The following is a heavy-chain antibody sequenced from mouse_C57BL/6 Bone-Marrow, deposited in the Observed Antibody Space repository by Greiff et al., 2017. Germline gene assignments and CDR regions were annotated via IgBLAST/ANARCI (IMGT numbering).Heavy chain of an antibody. CDR3: ARDSNYVYWYFDV. D-gene: IGHD2-5*01. CDR2: IDPEDGET. Sequence: VHVKQSGAELVKPGASVKLSCTASGFNIKDYYMHWVKQRTEQGLEWIGRIDPEDGETKYAPKFQGKATITADTSSNTAYLQLSSLTSEDTAVYYCARDSNYVYWYFDVWGTGTTVTVSS. V-gene: IGHV14-2*01. J-gene: IGHJ1*03. CDR1: GFNIKDYY.